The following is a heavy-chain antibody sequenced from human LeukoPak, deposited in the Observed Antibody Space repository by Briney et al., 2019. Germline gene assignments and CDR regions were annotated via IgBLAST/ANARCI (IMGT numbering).Heavy chain of an antibody. D-gene: IGHD3-10*01. Sequence: VSVKVSCRAAGYTFTSYGISWVRQAPGQGLEWMGWISAYNGNTNYAQKLQGRVTMTTDTSTSTAYMELRSLRSDDTAVYYCARGNVGESPDFDIWGQGTMVTVSS. CDR2: ISAYNGNT. CDR3: ARGNVGESPDFDI. J-gene: IGHJ3*02. CDR1: GYTFTSYG. V-gene: IGHV1-18*01.